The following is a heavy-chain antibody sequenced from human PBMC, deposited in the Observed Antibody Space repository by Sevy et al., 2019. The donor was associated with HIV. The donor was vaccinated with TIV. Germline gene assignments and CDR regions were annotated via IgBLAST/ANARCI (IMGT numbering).Heavy chain of an antibody. D-gene: IGHD2-15*01. J-gene: IGHJ4*02. CDR1: GFTFSSYS. CDR2: ISSSSSYI. CDR3: ARGLERYCSGGSCYCRPYFDY. V-gene: IGHV3-21*01. Sequence: GGSLRLSCAASGFTFSSYSMNWVRQAPGKGLEWVSSISSSSSYIYYADSVKGRFTISRDNAKNSLYLQMNSLRAEDTAVYYCARGLERYCSGGSCYCRPYFDYWGQGTLVTVSS.